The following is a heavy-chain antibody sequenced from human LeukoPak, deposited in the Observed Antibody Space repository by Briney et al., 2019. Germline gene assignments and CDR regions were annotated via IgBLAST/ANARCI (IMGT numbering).Heavy chain of an antibody. V-gene: IGHV4-34*01. CDR2: INHSGST. J-gene: IGHJ4*02. CDR3: ARGAGGDYVWGSYRPALDY. CDR1: GFTFSSYA. D-gene: IGHD3-16*02. Sequence: GSLRLSCAASGFTFSSYAMSWIRQPPGKGLEWIGEINHSGSTNYNPSLKSRVTISVDTSKNQFSLRLSSVTAADTAVYYCARGAGGDYVWGSYRPALDYWGQGTLVTVSS.